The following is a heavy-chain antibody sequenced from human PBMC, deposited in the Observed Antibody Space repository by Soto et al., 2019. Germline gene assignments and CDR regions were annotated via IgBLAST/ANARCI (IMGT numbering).Heavy chain of an antibody. V-gene: IGHV1-46*01. CDR2: INPSGGGT. D-gene: IGHD3-16*01. Sequence: QVQLVQSGAEVKEPGASVKVSCKASGYTFTIYYIQWVRQGPGQGLAWMGIINPSGGGTSYAQKFQGRVTMTRVSSTSTVYMELSSLTSEDTAVYYCARGGPVPTWGYYFDYWGQGTLVSVSS. CDR1: GYTFTIYY. CDR3: ARGGPVPTWGYYFDY. J-gene: IGHJ4*02.